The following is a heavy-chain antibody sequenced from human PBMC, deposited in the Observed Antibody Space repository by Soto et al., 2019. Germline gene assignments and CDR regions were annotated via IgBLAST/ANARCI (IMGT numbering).Heavy chain of an antibody. V-gene: IGHV1-2*02. Sequence: QVQLVQSGAEAKKPGASVKVSCKSSGYTFIAYHIHWLRQAPRQGLEWMGWINPNSGGTNYAQEFQDRVTMTRDTSISTAYMELSRLTSDDKAMYYCAKDHGSGCYADFDYWGQGTLVT. D-gene: IGHD6-19*01. CDR3: AKDHGSGCYADFDY. CDR2: INPNSGGT. J-gene: IGHJ4*02. CDR1: GYTFIAYH.